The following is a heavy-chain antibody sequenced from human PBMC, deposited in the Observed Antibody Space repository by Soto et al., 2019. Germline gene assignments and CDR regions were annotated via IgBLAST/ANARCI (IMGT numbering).Heavy chain of an antibody. Sequence: QVQLQESGPGLVKPSETLSLTCTVSGGSISSYYWSWIRQPPGKGLEWIGYIYYSGSTNYNPSLKSRVTISVDTSKNQFSLKLSSVTAADTAVYYCARTMGYSGYDWITYYYYYMDVWGKGTTVTVSS. D-gene: IGHD5-12*01. J-gene: IGHJ6*03. V-gene: IGHV4-59*08. CDR3: ARTMGYSGYDWITYYYYYMDV. CDR1: GGSISSYY. CDR2: IYYSGST.